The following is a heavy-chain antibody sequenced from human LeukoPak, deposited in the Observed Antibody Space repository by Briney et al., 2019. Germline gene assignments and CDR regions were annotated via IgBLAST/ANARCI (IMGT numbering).Heavy chain of an antibody. CDR2: IKQDGSEK. CDR1: GFTFSSYW. Sequence: PGGTLRLSCAASGFTFSSYWMSWVRQAPGKGLEWVANIKQDGSEKCYVDSVKGRFTISRDNAKNSLYLQMNSLRAEDTAVYYCARAFSTETAMDPKAFDYWGQGTLVTVSS. CDR3: ARAFSTETAMDPKAFDY. J-gene: IGHJ4*02. V-gene: IGHV3-7*01. D-gene: IGHD5-18*01.